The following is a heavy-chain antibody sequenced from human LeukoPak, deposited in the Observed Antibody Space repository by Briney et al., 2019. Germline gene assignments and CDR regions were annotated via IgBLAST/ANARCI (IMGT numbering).Heavy chain of an antibody. J-gene: IGHJ4*02. D-gene: IGHD3-22*01. CDR1: GGSISSYY. CDR2: IYNSGST. V-gene: IGHV4-39*07. Sequence: SETLSLTCTVSGGSISSYYWGWIRQPPGKGLEWIGSIYNSGSTYSNPSPKSRVTISVDTSKNQFSLKLSSVTPADTAVYYCARGKDYYDSSGYYVGGYFDYWGQGTLVTVSS. CDR3: ARGKDYYDSSGYYVGGYFDY.